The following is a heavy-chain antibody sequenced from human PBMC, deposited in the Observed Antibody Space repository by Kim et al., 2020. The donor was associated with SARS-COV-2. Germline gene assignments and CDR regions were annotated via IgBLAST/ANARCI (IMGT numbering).Heavy chain of an antibody. CDR2: INTNTGNP. J-gene: IGHJ5*02. V-gene: IGHV7-4-1*02. Sequence: ASVKVSCKASGYTFTSYAMNWVRQAPGQGLEWMGWINTNTGNPTYAQGFTGRFVFSLDTSVSTAYLQISSLTAEDTAGHYFALAPRVTICGVVEWFAPWGQGTLVTVSS. D-gene: IGHD3-3*01. CDR1: GYTFTSYA. CDR3: ALAPRVTICGVVEWFAP.